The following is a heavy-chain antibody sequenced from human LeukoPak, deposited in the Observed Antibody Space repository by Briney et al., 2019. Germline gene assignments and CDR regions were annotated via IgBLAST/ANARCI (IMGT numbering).Heavy chain of an antibody. V-gene: IGHV4-34*01. J-gene: IGHJ4*02. Sequence: SETLSLTCAVYGGSFSDYYWSWIRQPPGKGLEWIGEINHSGSTNYNPSLKSRVTISVDTSKNQFSLKLSSMTAADTAVYYCAKEGVSCSGGSCYEYYFDYWGQGTLVTVSS. CDR2: INHSGST. D-gene: IGHD2-15*01. CDR3: AKEGVSCSGGSCYEYYFDY. CDR1: GGSFSDYY.